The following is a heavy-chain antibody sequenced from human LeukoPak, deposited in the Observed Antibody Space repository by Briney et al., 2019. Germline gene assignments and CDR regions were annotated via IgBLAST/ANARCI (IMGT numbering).Heavy chain of an antibody. J-gene: IGHJ1*01. Sequence: GSLRLSCAASGFTFSNYALSWVRQAPGKGLEWVSTIGVSGGSTNYADSVRGRFTISRDNSKNTLYLQINSLRADDTAVYYCAKGRVGTNGVLEHWGQGTLVTVSS. V-gene: IGHV3-23*01. D-gene: IGHD1-26*01. CDR3: AKGRVGTNGVLEH. CDR1: GFTFSNYA. CDR2: IGVSGGST.